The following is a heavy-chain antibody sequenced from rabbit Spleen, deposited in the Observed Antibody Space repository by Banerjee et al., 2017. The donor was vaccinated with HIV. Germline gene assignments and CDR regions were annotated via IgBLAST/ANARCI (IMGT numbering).Heavy chain of an antibody. J-gene: IGHJ4*01. CDR3: VRARPYPFVL. D-gene: IGHD1-1*01. CDR1: GFDFSNYG. V-gene: IGHV1S7*01. Sequence: QVTETGGGLVQPGGSLTLSCKASGFDFSNYGVNWVRQAPGKGLEWIGYIDPVFGIAVYASWVNGQFTISRDNAQNTLYLQPNSLTVADTATYSCVRARPYPFVLWGPGPLVTVS. CDR2: IDPVFGIA.